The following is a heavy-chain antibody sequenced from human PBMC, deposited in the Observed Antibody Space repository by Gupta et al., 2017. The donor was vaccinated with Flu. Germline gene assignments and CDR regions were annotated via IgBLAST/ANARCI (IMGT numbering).Heavy chain of an antibody. CDR3: ARPFSGNYWYFDR. CDR1: GYSFTTSW. CDR2: FYPGVFDV. J-gene: IGHJ2*01. D-gene: IGHD6-25*01. Sequence: EVQLVQSGAEVKKPGDSLRISCEASGYSFTTSWIGWVRQVPGRGLEWMGIFYPGVFDVRYSPSCQGQVTFSADTSISTAYLQWNSLKASDSAMYFCARPFSGNYWYFDRWGRGTMVPVSS. V-gene: IGHV5-51*03.